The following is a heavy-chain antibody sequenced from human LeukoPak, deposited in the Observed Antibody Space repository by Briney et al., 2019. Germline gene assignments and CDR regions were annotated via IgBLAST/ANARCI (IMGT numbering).Heavy chain of an antibody. D-gene: IGHD2-2*01. CDR2: ISSSSSYI. CDR1: GFTFSSYS. Sequence: GGSLRLSCAISGFTFSSYSMNWVRQAPGKGLEWVSSISSSSSYIYYADSVKGRFTISRDNAKNSLYLQMNSLRAEDTAVYYCARDGVVPAAMSGLDYYYMDVWGKGTTVTVSS. V-gene: IGHV3-21*01. CDR3: ARDGVVPAAMSGLDYYYMDV. J-gene: IGHJ6*03.